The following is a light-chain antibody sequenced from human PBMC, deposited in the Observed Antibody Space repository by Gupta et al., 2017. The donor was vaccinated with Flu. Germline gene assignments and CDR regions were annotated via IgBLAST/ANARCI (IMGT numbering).Light chain of an antibody. Sequence: IVLTQFPGTLSLSPGERATLSCRASQSVGSNYLAWYQKKPGQAPRLLIYSASSRATGIPDRFSGSGSGKVFTLTISRLAPEDSAVYYCQQYGSSPRYSFGQGTKLEIK. V-gene: IGKV3-20*01. CDR3: QQYGSSPRYS. CDR1: QSVGSNY. CDR2: SAS. J-gene: IGKJ2*03.